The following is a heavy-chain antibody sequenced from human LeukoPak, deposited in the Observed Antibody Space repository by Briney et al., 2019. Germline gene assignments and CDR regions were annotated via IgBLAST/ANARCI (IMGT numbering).Heavy chain of an antibody. CDR1: GFTFSNYW. D-gene: IGHD6-19*01. V-gene: IGHV3-7*01. CDR2: IKQDASKI. CDR3: ARGGCNGWCHDS. Sequence: GGSLRLSCTASGFTFSNYWMDWVRQAPGKGLEWVASIKQDASKIYYVDSVQGRFTVSRDNAKNSLCLQMNSLRVEDTAVYYCARGGCNGWCHDSWGQGTLVAVSS. J-gene: IGHJ4*02.